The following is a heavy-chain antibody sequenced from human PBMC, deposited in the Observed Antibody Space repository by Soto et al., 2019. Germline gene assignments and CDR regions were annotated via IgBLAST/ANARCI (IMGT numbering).Heavy chain of an antibody. CDR3: AHSPSSTYFHYFDY. J-gene: IGHJ4*02. Sequence: QITLKESGPTLVKPTQTLTLTCSFSGVSLRTSGVGVGWIRQPPGKALEWLALMFWDDDKRYNPSLSNRLTNTMDTSKNQVVLTMTHMDPVDTATYYCAHSPSSTYFHYFDYWGQGTLVTVSS. CDR2: MFWDDDK. D-gene: IGHD6-13*01. V-gene: IGHV2-5*02. CDR1: GVSLRTSGVG.